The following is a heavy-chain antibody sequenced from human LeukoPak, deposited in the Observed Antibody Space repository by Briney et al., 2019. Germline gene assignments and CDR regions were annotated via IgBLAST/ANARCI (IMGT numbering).Heavy chain of an antibody. CDR2: VSGSGGYT. D-gene: IGHD3-22*01. J-gene: IGHJ4*02. V-gene: IGHV3-23*01. CDR1: GFTFSCYA. Sequence: GGSLRLSCAASGFTFSCYAMSWVRPAPGKGLEWVSSVSGSGGYTYYAGSVKGRFTISRDNSKNTLYLQMNSLRAEDTAIYYCAKDRPNYYDSSGHYYRRDGDYWGQGTLVTVSS. CDR3: AKDRPNYYDSSGHYYRRDGDY.